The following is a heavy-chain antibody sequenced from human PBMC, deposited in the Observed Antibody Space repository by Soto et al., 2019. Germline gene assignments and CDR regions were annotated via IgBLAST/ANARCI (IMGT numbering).Heavy chain of an antibody. CDR2: ISGSGGST. CDR1: GFSFRDYA. Sequence: EVKLLESGGGLVQPGRSRRLSCAASGFSFRDYAMSWVRQAPGKGLEWVSGISGSGGSTYYADSVKGRFTISRDNSKNTLYLQMNSLRAEDTAVYYCANSYDDCVCDAFDIWGQGTMVTVSS. D-gene: IGHD4-17*01. V-gene: IGHV3-23*01. J-gene: IGHJ3*02. CDR3: ANSYDDCVCDAFDI.